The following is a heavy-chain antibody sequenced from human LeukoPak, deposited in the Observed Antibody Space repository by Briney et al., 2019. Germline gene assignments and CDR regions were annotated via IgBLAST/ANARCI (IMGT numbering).Heavy chain of an antibody. Sequence: GGSLRLSCAASGFTFSSYGMHWVRQAPGKGLEWVAFIQYDKSNKYYADSVKGRFTISRDNSKNTLYLQMNSLRTEDTSVYYCAPHCSSASCPDYWGQGTLVTVSS. J-gene: IGHJ4*02. CDR1: GFTFSSYG. CDR2: IQYDKSNK. D-gene: IGHD2-2*01. CDR3: APHCSSASCPDY. V-gene: IGHV3-30*02.